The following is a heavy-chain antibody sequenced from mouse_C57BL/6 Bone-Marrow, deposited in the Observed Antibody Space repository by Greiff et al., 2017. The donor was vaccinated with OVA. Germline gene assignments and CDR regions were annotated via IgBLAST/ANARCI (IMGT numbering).Heavy chain of an antibody. CDR1: GYSFTDYN. D-gene: IGHD2-4*01. CDR2: INPNYGTT. Sequence: VHVKQSGPELVKPGASVKISCKASGYSFTDYNMNWVKQSPGKSLEWIGVINPNYGTTSYTQTFKGKATLTVDQSSSTAYMQLHSLTSEDSAVYYCGREGLEAWFAYWGQGTLVTVSA. V-gene: IGHV1-39*01. J-gene: IGHJ3*01. CDR3: GREGLEAWFAY.